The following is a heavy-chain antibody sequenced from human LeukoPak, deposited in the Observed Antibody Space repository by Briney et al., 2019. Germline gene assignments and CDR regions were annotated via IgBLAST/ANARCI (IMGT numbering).Heavy chain of an antibody. D-gene: IGHD4-23*01. J-gene: IGHJ6*03. CDR3: AKDRGSNMGYYYYMDV. Sequence: HPGGSLRLSCAASGFTFSRYSMTWVRQAPGKGLEWVAFIRYDGSNKYYADSVKGRFTISRDNSKNTLYLQMNSLRAEDTAVYYCAKDRGSNMGYYYYMDVWGKGTTVTVSS. CDR1: GFTFSRYS. V-gene: IGHV3-30*02. CDR2: IRYDGSNK.